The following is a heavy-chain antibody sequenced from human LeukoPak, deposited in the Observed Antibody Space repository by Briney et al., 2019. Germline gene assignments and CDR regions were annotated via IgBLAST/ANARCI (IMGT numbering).Heavy chain of an antibody. Sequence: GGSLRLSCAAYGFTFSSYGMHWVRQAPGKGLEWVAFLRHDGTNKNYAASLKGRFIISRDNSKNTVSLEMSSLTSEDTAVSYCARGRPGRFCAHWGQGTQVTVSS. D-gene: IGHD3-3*01. CDR3: ARGRPGRFCAH. CDR1: GFTFSSYG. J-gene: IGHJ4*02. CDR2: LRHDGTNK. V-gene: IGHV3-30*02.